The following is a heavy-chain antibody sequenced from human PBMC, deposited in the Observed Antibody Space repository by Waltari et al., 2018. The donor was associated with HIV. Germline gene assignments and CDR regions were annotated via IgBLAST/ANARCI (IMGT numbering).Heavy chain of an antibody. CDR3: AKGGGCSSTSCYCDY. Sequence: QVQLVESGGGVVQPGRSLRLSCAASGFTFSSYGMHWVRQAPGKGLEWGVVITYDGSNKYDADSLKGRFTISRDNSKNTLYLQMNSLRAEDTAVYYCAKGGGCSSTSCYCDYWGQGTLVTVSS. CDR2: ITYDGSNK. CDR1: GFTFSSYG. D-gene: IGHD2-2*01. V-gene: IGHV3-30*18. J-gene: IGHJ4*02.